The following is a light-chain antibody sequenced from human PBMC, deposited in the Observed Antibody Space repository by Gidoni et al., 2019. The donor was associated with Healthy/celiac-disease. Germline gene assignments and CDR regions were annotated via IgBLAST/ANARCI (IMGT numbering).Light chain of an antibody. J-gene: IGKJ1*01. CDR2: KAS. V-gene: IGKV1-5*03. CDR3: QQYNSYPWT. CDR1: LSISSW. Sequence: DIQMTQSPSTLPASVGVRVTITCRASLSISSWLAWYQQKPGKSPKLLIYKASSLESGVPSRFSGSGSGTEFTLTISSLQPDDFATYYCQQYNSYPWTFGQGTKVEIK.